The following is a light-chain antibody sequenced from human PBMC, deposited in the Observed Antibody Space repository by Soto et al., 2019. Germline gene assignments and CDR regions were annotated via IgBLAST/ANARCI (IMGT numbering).Light chain of an antibody. J-gene: IGLJ1*01. V-gene: IGLV2-11*01. CDR1: SSDVGGYNY. CDR2: DVS. CDR3: CSYAGSPRYV. Sequence: QSALTQPRSVSGSPGQSVTISCTGTSSDVGGYNYVSWYQQHPGKAPKVMIYDVSERPSGVSDRFSGSKSGNTASLTISGLQAEDEDDYYCCSYAGSPRYVLGTGTKLTVL.